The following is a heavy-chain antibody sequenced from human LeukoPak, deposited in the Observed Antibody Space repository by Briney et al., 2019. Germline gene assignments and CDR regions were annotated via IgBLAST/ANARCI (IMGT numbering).Heavy chain of an antibody. CDR2: INPNSGNT. V-gene: IGHV1-8*02. CDR1: GYTFTGYY. J-gene: IGHJ3*01. Sequence: ASVKVSCKASGYTFTGYYMHWVRQAPGQGLEWMGWINPNSGNTGYAQKFQGRVTMTRNTSISTAYMELSSLRSEDTAVYYCARDYGSGSYFFWGQGTMVTVSS. D-gene: IGHD3-10*01. CDR3: ARDYGSGSYFF.